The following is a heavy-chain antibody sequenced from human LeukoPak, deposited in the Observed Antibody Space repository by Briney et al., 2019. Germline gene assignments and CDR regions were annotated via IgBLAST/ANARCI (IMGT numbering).Heavy chain of an antibody. V-gene: IGHV4-34*01. Sequence: PSETLSLTCAVYGGSFSGYYWSWIRQPPGKGLEWIGEINHSGSTNYNPSLKSRVTISVDTSKNQFSLKLSSVTAADTAVYYCARVRAWSGGWSNPSDYWGQGTLVTVSS. CDR3: ARVRAWSGGWSNPSDY. CDR2: INHSGST. CDR1: GGSFSGYY. D-gene: IGHD6-19*01. J-gene: IGHJ4*02.